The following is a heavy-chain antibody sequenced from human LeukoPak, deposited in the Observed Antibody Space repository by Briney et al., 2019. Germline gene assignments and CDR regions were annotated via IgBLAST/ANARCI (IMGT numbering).Heavy chain of an antibody. CDR2: ISAYNGNT. CDR3: ARETGEQWHGFDP. Sequence: ASVKVSCKASGYTXTSXGISWVRQAPGXXLXWMGWISAYNGNTNYAQKLQGRVTMTTDTSTSTAYMELRSLRSGDTAVYYCARETGEQWHGFDPWGQGTLVTVSS. J-gene: IGHJ5*02. D-gene: IGHD6-19*01. CDR1: GYTXTSXG. V-gene: IGHV1-18*01.